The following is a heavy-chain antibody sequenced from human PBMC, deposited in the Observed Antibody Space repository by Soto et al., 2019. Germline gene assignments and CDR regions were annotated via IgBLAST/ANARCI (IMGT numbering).Heavy chain of an antibody. CDR3: AKGERSSFHGHDAFDI. D-gene: IGHD1-26*01. J-gene: IGHJ3*02. V-gene: IGHV3-9*01. Sequence: PGGSLRLSCAASGFTFDDYAMHWVRQAPGKGLEWVSGISWNSGSIGYADSVKGRFTISRDDAKNSLYLQMNSLRAEDTALYYCAKGERSSFHGHDAFDIWGQGTMVTVSS. CDR1: GFTFDDYA. CDR2: ISWNSGSI.